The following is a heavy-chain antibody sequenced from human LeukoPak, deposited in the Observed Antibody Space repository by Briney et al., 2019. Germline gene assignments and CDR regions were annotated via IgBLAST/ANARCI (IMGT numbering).Heavy chain of an antibody. CDR1: GHTFTSYG. V-gene: IGHV1-18*01. J-gene: IGHJ5*02. Sequence: ASVKVSCKASGHTFTSYGISWVRQAPGQGLEWMGWISAYNGNTNYAQKLQGRVTMTTDTSTSTAYMELRSLRSDDTAVYYCARVRIAVAGTRWFDPWGQGTLVTVSS. CDR2: ISAYNGNT. CDR3: ARVRIAVAGTRWFDP. D-gene: IGHD6-19*01.